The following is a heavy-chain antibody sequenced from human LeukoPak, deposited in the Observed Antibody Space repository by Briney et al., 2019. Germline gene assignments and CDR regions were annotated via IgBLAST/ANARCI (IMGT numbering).Heavy chain of an antibody. CDR1: GYTFTSYY. D-gene: IGHD7-27*01. CDR3: ARDLINGDWTWDI. CDR2: INPSGGST. V-gene: IGHV1-46*01. Sequence: ASVKVSCKASGYTFTSYYMHWVRQAPGQGLEWMGIINPSGGSTSYAQKFQGRVTMTRDTSTSTVYMELSSPRSEDTAVYYCARDLINGDWTWDIWGQGTMVTVSS. J-gene: IGHJ3*02.